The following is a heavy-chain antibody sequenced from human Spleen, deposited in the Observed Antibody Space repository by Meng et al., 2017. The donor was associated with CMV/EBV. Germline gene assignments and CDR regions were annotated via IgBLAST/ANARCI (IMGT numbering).Heavy chain of an antibody. Sequence: GGSLRLSCAASGFAFNNYWMHWVRQGPGKGLVWVSRINIDGSTTSYADSVKGRFTISRDNAKNTLYLQMNSLRAEDTGVYYCARDLLQSDYGGQGTLVTVSS. V-gene: IGHV3-74*01. D-gene: IGHD3-22*01. J-gene: IGHJ4*02. CDR2: INIDGSTT. CDR3: ARDLLQSDY. CDR1: GFAFNNYW.